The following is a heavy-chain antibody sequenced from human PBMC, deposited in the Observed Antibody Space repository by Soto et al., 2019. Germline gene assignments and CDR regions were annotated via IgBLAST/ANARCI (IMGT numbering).Heavy chain of an antibody. J-gene: IGHJ4*02. V-gene: IGHV1-18*01. D-gene: IGHD3-22*01. CDR1: GYTFTTYG. Sequence: QVQLVQSGAEVKKPGASMKVSCKASGYTFTTYGMSWVRQAPGQGLDWMGWISTYNGNTKYAESLQGRVSMTTDTTTSTAYMELKSLTSDDTAVYYCARGPTDYYDNSGNYFLDQWGKGTLATVSS. CDR2: ISTYNGNT. CDR3: ARGPTDYYDNSGNYFLDQ.